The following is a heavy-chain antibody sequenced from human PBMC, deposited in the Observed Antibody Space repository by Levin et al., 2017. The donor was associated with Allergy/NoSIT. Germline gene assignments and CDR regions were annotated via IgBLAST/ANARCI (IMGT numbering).Heavy chain of an antibody. CDR2: ISRGNSYT. Sequence: GESLKISCAASGFIVSDSYMSWIRQAPGKGLEWVSYISRGNSYTNYLDSVKGRFTISSDNAKNSLYLQKNSRRAEDTAIYYCARGRVPNDYWGQGPLVTVSS. D-gene: IGHD3-10*01. CDR1: GFIVSDSY. V-gene: IGHV3-11*05. CDR3: ARGRVPNDY. J-gene: IGHJ4*02.